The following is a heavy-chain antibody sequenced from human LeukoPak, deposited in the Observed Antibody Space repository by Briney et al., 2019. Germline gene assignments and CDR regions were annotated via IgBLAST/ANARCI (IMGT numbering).Heavy chain of an antibody. CDR2: MHYIGSS. Sequence: SETLSLTCTVSGGSVSSHTYYWGWIRQPPGKGLEWIGSMHYIGSSYYNPSLKSRVTISIDTSKNQFSLNLSSVTAADTAVYYCAGLIVATSQWLDYWGQGTLVTVSS. V-gene: IGHV4-39*01. CDR3: AGLIVATSQWLDY. CDR1: GGSVSSHTYY. D-gene: IGHD5-12*01. J-gene: IGHJ4*02.